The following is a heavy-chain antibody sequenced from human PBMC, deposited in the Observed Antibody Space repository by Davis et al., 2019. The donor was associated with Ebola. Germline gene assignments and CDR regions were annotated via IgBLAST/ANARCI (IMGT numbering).Heavy chain of an antibody. Sequence: AASVKASCKASGYTFTSYGITWARQAPGQALEWMGWINPHNGNTNYAQNVQGRVTMTTDTSTSTAYMEVGILRSDDTAVYYCARAQFPTTSDHWGQGTLVTVSS. V-gene: IGHV1-18*04. CDR2: INPHNGNT. CDR1: GYTFTSYG. J-gene: IGHJ4*02. CDR3: ARAQFPTTSDH. D-gene: IGHD1-1*01.